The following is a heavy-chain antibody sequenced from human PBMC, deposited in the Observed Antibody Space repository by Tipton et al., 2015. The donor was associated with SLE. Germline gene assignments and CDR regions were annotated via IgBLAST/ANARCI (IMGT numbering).Heavy chain of an antibody. Sequence: VQLVQSGGEVKKTGESLKISCKASGYDFGNSWISWVRQMPGKGLQWVGTIYVGDSETRYSPSFQGQVTISADRSITTAYVQWSSLKASDTALYYCARLAKNDPIYYFDYWGQGTQVTVSS. V-gene: IGHV5-51*03. CDR1: GYDFGNSW. D-gene: IGHD3-3*01. CDR2: IYVGDSET. J-gene: IGHJ4*02. CDR3: ARLAKNDPIYYFDY.